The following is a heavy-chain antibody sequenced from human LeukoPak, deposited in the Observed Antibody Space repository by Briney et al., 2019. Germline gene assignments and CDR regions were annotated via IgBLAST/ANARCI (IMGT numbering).Heavy chain of an antibody. J-gene: IGHJ4*02. CDR3: AKDIGGGSFDY. CDR1: GFTFDDYA. Sequence: GGSLRLSCAASGFTFDDYAMHWVRQAPGKGLEWVPGISWNSGSIGYADSVKGRFTISRDNAKNSLYLQMNSLRAEDTALYYCAKDIGGGSFDYWGQGTLVTVSS. CDR2: ISWNSGSI. D-gene: IGHD2-15*01. V-gene: IGHV3-9*01.